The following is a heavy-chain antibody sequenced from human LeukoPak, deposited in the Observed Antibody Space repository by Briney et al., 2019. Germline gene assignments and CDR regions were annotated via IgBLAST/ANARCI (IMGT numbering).Heavy chain of an antibody. D-gene: IGHD2-2*02. CDR3: ARGQVDTHFDY. CDR1: GGSISSGDYY. CDR2: IYYSGST. V-gene: IGHV4-61*08. Sequence: SETLSLTCSVSGGSISSGDYYWSWIRQPPGKGLEWIGYIYYSGSTDYNPSLKSRVTISVDTSKNQFSLKLNSVTATDTAVYYCARGQVDTHFDYWGPGTLVTVSS. J-gene: IGHJ4*02.